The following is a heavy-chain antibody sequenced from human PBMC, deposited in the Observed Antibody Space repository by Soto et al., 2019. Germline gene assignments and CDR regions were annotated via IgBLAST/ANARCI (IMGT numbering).Heavy chain of an antibody. CDR2: IWYDGSNK. D-gene: IGHD2-2*01. CDR1: GFTFSSYG. V-gene: IGHV3-33*01. J-gene: IGHJ4*02. CDR3: ARTASAAPYYFDY. Sequence: GGSLRLSCAASGFTFSSYGMHWVRQAPGKGLEWVAVIWYDGSNKYYADSVKGRFTISRDNSKNTLYLQMNSLRAEDTAVYYSARTASAAPYYFDYWGQGTLVTVSS.